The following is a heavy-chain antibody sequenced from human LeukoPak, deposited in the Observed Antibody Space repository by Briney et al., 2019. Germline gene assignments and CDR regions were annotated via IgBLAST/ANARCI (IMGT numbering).Heavy chain of an antibody. Sequence: SKTLSLTCVVYGESFSGYSWSWIRQPPGKGLEWIGEINQRRNTNYNPSLKSRVTISIDTSKNQFSLKLSSVTAADTAVYYCARDYGQKFDPWGQGTLVTVSS. CDR3: ARDYGQKFDP. D-gene: IGHD3-16*01. CDR2: INQRRNT. CDR1: GESFSGYS. J-gene: IGHJ5*02. V-gene: IGHV4-34*01.